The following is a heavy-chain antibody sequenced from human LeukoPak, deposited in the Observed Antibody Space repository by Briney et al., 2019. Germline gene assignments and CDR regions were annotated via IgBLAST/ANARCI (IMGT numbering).Heavy chain of an antibody. J-gene: IGHJ4*02. Sequence: GASVKVSCKASGGPFSSYAISWVRQAPGQGLEWMGGIIPIFGSANYTHKFQDRVTITADESTSTAYMELSSLRSEDTAVYYCAKDSLVVFWVVGATEIDYWGQGTLVTVSS. CDR1: GGPFSSYA. CDR3: AKDSLVVFWVVGATEIDY. D-gene: IGHD1-26*01. V-gene: IGHV1-69*13. CDR2: IIPIFGSA.